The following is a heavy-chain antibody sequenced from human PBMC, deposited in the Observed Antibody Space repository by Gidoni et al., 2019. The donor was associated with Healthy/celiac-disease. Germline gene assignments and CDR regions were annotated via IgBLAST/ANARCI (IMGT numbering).Heavy chain of an antibody. CDR3: AKAWDFYGDYADY. CDR2: ISGSGGST. CDR1: GFTFSSYA. V-gene: IGHV3-23*01. D-gene: IGHD4-17*01. Sequence: EVQLLESGGGLVQPGGSLRLSCAASGFTFSSYAMSWVRQAPGKGLEWFSAISGSGGSTYYADSVKGRFTISRDNSKNTLYLQMNSLRAEDTAVYYCAKAWDFYGDYADYWGQGTLVTVSS. J-gene: IGHJ4*02.